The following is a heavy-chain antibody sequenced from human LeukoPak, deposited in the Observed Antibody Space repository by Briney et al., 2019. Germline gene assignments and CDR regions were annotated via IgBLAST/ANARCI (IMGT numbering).Heavy chain of an antibody. Sequence: ASVRVSCKASGYTFTGYYIHWVRQAPGQGLEWMGWIKPNSGGTRSAQKFQGRVTMTRDTSISTAYMELSRLGYDDTAVYYCARDTRSSYLQYYFDYWGQGTLVTVSS. J-gene: IGHJ4*02. D-gene: IGHD5-24*01. CDR2: IKPNSGGT. V-gene: IGHV1-2*02. CDR1: GYTFTGYY. CDR3: ARDTRSSYLQYYFDY.